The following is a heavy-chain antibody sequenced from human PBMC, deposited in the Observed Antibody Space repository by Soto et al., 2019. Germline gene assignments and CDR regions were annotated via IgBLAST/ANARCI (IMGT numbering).Heavy chain of an antibody. V-gene: IGHV4-61*01. CDR1: GVSVSSGSHY. CDR2: IFYRGAT. D-gene: IGHD6-13*01. CDR3: AREHVATAGTLDY. J-gene: IGHJ4*02. Sequence: PSETLSLTCTVSGVSVSSGSHYWSWVRQPPGKGLEWIGYIFYRGATNYNPSLEGRLTISIDTSKNQFSLKLSSVTTADTAVYFCAREHVATAGTLDYWGQGTLVTVSS.